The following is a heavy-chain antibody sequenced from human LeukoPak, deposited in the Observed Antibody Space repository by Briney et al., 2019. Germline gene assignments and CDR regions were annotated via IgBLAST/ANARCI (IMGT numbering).Heavy chain of an antibody. CDR3: ARDSIVGATSAFDI. D-gene: IGHD1-26*01. CDR2: IYYSGST. V-gene: IGHV4-59*01. J-gene: IGHJ3*02. Sequence: LETLSLTCTVSGGSISSYYWSWIRQPPGKGLEWIGYIYYSGSTNYNPSLKSRVTISVDTSKNQFSLKLSSVTAADTAVYYCARDSIVGATSAFDIWGQGTMVTVSS. CDR1: GGSISSYY.